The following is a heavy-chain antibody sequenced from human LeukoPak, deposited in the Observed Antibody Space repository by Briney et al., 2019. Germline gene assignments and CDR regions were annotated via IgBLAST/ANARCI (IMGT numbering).Heavy chain of an antibody. CDR3: ARRGYRSGANAFDI. V-gene: IGHV5-51*01. J-gene: IGHJ3*02. CDR2: IYPGDSDT. CDR1: GSSFSTYW. D-gene: IGHD6-19*01. Sequence: GESLKISCKGSGSSFSTYWIGWVRQMPGKGLEWMGIIYPGDSDTRYSPSFQGQVTISAGKSISTAYLQWSSQKASDTAMYYCARRGYRSGANAFDIWGQGTMVTVSS.